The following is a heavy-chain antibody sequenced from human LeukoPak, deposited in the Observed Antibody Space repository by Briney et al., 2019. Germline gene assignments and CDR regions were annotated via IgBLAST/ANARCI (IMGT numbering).Heavy chain of an antibody. D-gene: IGHD2-2*01. J-gene: IGHJ3*02. CDR2: IIPIFGTA. Sequence: GASVKVSCKASGGTFSSYAISWVRQAPGQGLEWMGGIIPIFGTANYAQKFQGRVTITTDESTSTAYMELSSLRSEDTAVYYCARPRGPYCSSTSCDRRWAFDIWGQGTMVTVSS. CDR3: ARPRGPYCSSTSCDRRWAFDI. CDR1: GGTFSSYA. V-gene: IGHV1-69*05.